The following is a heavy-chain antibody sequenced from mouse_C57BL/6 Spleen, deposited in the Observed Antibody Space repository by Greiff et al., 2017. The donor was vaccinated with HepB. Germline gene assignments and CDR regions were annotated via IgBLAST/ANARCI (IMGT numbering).Heavy chain of an antibody. CDR1: GYAFSSSW. D-gene: IGHD2-4*01. CDR2: IYPGDGDT. Sequence: VQLQQSGPELVKPGASVKISCKASGYAFSSSWMNWVKQRPGKGLEWIGRIYPGDGDTNYNQKFKDKATLTVDKSSSTAYMQLSSLTSEDSAVYYCARIYYDYGGFAYWGQGTLVTVSA. CDR3: ARIYYDYGGFAY. V-gene: IGHV1-82*01. J-gene: IGHJ3*01.